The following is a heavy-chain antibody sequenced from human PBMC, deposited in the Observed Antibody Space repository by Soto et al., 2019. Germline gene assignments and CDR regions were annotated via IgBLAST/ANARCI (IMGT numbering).Heavy chain of an antibody. D-gene: IGHD3-10*01. V-gene: IGHV4-39*01. CDR2: LYYSGST. Sequence: QLQLQESGPGLVKPSETLSLTCTVSGGSISRSSYYWGWIRQPPGKGLEWIGSLYYSGSTYYNPSLKSRVTISVDTSKSQFSLKLSSVTAADTAVYYGARHRHYGPLGYWGQGTLVTVSS. CDR3: ARHRHYGPLGY. J-gene: IGHJ4*02. CDR1: GGSISRSSYY.